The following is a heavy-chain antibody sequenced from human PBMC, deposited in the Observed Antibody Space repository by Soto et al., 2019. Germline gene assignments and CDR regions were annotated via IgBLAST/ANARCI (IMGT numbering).Heavy chain of an antibody. D-gene: IGHD2-21*01. J-gene: IGHJ4*02. Sequence: ASVKVSCKASGYTFTNHGISWVRQASGQGLEWVGWVSGYNDKTKSAQKFKGRVTMTTDTSTSTAYMELRSLRSDDTAVYYCARDFYPVAYFFDYWGQGTLVTVSS. CDR3: ARDFYPVAYFFDY. V-gene: IGHV1-18*04. CDR1: GYTFTNHG. CDR2: VSGYNDKT.